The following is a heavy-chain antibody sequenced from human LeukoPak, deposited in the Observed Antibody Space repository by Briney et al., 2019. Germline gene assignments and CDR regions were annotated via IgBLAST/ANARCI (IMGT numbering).Heavy chain of an antibody. Sequence: ASVKVSCKASGYTFTSYGISWVRQAPGQGLEWMGWFSAYNGNTNYAQKLQGRVTMTTDTSTSPAYMELRSLRSDDTAVYYCARAHIAAAGTASDYWGQGTLVTVSS. J-gene: IGHJ4*02. CDR3: ARAHIAAAGTASDY. V-gene: IGHV1-18*01. D-gene: IGHD6-13*01. CDR1: GYTFTSYG. CDR2: FSAYNGNT.